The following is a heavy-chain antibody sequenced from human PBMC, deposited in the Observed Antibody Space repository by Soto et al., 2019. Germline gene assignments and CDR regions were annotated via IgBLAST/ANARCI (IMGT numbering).Heavy chain of an antibody. Sequence: PSETLSLTCTVSGGSISSYYWRWIRQPPLKGLEWIGYIYYSGSTNYNPSLKSRVTISVDTSKNQFSLKLSSVTAADTAVYYCARVGYSRGWYSKYYYYGMDVWGQGTTVTVSS. CDR3: ARVGYSRGWYSKYYYYGMDV. CDR1: GGSISSYY. V-gene: IGHV4-59*01. D-gene: IGHD6-19*01. CDR2: IYYSGST. J-gene: IGHJ6*02.